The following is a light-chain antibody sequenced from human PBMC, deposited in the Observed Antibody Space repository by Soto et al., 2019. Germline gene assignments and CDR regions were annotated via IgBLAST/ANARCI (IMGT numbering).Light chain of an antibody. CDR2: DAS. V-gene: IGKV3-15*01. CDR3: QQYNSWSPIT. J-gene: IGKJ5*01. Sequence: EIVMTQSPATLSVSPGERATLSCWASQSVKSHLAWYHQKPGQAPRLLIYDASTRATGIPARFSGSGSGTEFTLTISRLQSEDFAVYYCQQYNSWSPITFGQGTRLEIK. CDR1: QSVKSH.